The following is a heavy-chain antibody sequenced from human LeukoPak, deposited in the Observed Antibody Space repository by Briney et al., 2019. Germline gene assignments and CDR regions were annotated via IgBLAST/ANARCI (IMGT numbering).Heavy chain of an antibody. J-gene: IGHJ4*02. Sequence: GGSVRLSCTASGFTFSSYAMSWVRQAPGKGLEWVSGIGGSGDITYYADSVKGRFTISRDNSKNTLYLQMNSLGAEDTAVYYCAKEVRSGGWPLHYWGQRTLVSVCS. V-gene: IGHV3-23*01. CDR3: AKEVRSGGWPLHY. CDR2: IGGSGDIT. D-gene: IGHD2-15*01. CDR1: GFTFSSYA.